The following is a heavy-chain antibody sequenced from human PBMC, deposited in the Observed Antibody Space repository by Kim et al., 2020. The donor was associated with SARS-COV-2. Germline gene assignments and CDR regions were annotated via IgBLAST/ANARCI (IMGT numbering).Heavy chain of an antibody. J-gene: IGHJ4*02. CDR2: IIPILGIA. Sequence: SVKVSCKASGGTFSSYTISWVRQAPGQGLEWMGRIIPILGIANYAQKFQGRVTITADKSTSTAYMELSSLRSEDTAVYYCAREGDSSVGSWYDYWGQGTLVTVSS. V-gene: IGHV1-69*04. CDR3: AREGDSSVGSWYDY. CDR1: GGTFSSYT. D-gene: IGHD6-13*01.